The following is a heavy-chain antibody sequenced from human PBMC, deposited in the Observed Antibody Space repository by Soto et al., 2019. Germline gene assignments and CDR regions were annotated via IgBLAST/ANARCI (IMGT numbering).Heavy chain of an antibody. D-gene: IGHD3-10*01. CDR2: ISDGVDRA. Sequence: PGGSLRLSCAASGFTFATYSMNWVRQAPGKGLEWVGGISDGVDRAYYGDSVKGRFTIPRDTSKNMLYLHMNSLRAEDTAIYYCARVRTVGMSGSPGDSWGQGTLVTVSS. CDR1: GFTFATYS. V-gene: IGHV3-23*01. CDR3: ARVRTVGMSGSPGDS. J-gene: IGHJ4*02.